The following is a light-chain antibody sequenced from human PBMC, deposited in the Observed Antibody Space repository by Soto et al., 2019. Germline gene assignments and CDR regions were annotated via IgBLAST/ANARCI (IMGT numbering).Light chain of an antibody. Sequence: QSVLTQPPSVSGAPGQRVTISCTGSGSNIGAGYDVHWYQQLPGTAPKLLIFANINRPSGVPDRLSGSKSGTSASLAITGLRAGDEADYYCQSYDSSPSGYVFGTGTKVTVL. CDR1: GSNIGAGYD. CDR2: ANI. V-gene: IGLV1-40*01. J-gene: IGLJ1*01. CDR3: QSYDSSPSGYV.